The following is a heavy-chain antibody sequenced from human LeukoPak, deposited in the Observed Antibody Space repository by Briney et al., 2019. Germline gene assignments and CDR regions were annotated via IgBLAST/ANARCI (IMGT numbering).Heavy chain of an antibody. D-gene: IGHD3-22*01. Sequence: GGSLRLSCAASGFTFSSYGMHWVRQAPGKGLEWVAVIWYDGSNKYYADSVKGRFTISRDNSKNTLYLQMNSLRAEDTAVYYCARDAASYYYDSSGPHFDYWGQGTLVTVSS. CDR1: GFTFSSYG. CDR3: ARDAASYYYDSSGPHFDY. V-gene: IGHV3-33*01. CDR2: IWYDGSNK. J-gene: IGHJ4*02.